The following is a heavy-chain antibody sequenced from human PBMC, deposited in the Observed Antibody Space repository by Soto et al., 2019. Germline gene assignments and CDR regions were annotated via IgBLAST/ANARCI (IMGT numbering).Heavy chain of an antibody. J-gene: IGHJ4*02. V-gene: IGHV1-46*01. CDR2: INPSGGST. CDR3: ARVTTVTNTFDY. Sequence: QVQLVQSGAEVKKPGASVKVSCKASGYTFTSYYMNWVRQAPGQGLEWMGIINPSGGSTSYAQKFQGRVTMTRDTFTSTVYMELSSMRSEETAVYYCARVTTVTNTFDYWGQGTLVTVSS. CDR1: GYTFTSYY. D-gene: IGHD4-17*01.